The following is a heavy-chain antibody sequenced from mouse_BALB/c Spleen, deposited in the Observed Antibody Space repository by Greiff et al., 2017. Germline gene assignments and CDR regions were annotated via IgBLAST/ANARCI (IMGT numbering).Heavy chain of an antibody. CDR2: IDPANGNT. J-gene: IGHJ4*01. V-gene: IGHV14-3*02. CDR1: GFNIKDTY. CDR3: ARGWDYAMDY. Sequence: DVQLQESGAELVKPGASVKLSCTASGFNIKDTYMHWVKQRPEQGLEWIGRIDPANGNTKYDPKFQGKATITADTSSNTAYLQLSSLTSEDTAVYYCARGWDYAMDYWGQGTSVTVSS. D-gene: IGHD2-3*01.